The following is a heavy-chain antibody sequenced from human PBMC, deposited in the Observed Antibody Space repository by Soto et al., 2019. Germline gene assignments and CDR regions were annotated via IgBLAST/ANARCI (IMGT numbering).Heavy chain of an antibody. CDR1: GFSLSTSGVG. Sequence: QITLKESGPTLEKPTQTLTLTCTFYGFSLSTSGVGVGWIRQPPGKALEWLALIYWDDDKRYSPSLRSRLTINKDTSKNQVVLTMTNMDPVDTATYYCIQSRCGGDCLQSYASHYYYGMDVWGQGTTVTVSS. V-gene: IGHV2-5*02. CDR3: IQSRCGGDCLQSYASHYYYGMDV. CDR2: IYWDDDK. D-gene: IGHD2-21*02. J-gene: IGHJ6*02.